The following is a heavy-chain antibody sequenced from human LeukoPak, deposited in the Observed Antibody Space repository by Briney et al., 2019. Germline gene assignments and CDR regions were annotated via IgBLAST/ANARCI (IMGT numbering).Heavy chain of an antibody. CDR2: FNPNSGGT. V-gene: IGHV1-2*02. J-gene: IGHJ4*02. CDR1: GYTFTGYY. D-gene: IGHD6-19*01. Sequence: ASVKVSCKASGYTFTGYYLHWVRQAPGQGLEWMGWFNPNSGGTNYAQKFQGRVTMTRDTSISTAYMELSRLRSDDTAVYYCARRAYGSGYAPCDYWGQGTLVTVSS. CDR3: ARRAYGSGYAPCDY.